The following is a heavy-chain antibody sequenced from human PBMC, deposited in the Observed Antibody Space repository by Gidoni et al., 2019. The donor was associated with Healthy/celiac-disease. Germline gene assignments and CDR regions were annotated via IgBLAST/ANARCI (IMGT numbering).Heavy chain of an antibody. Sequence: QVQLVQSGAEVKKPGSSVKVSCKASGGTFSSYAISWVRQAPGQGREWMGGIIPIFGTANYAQKFQGRVTITADESTSTAYMELSSLRSEDTAVYYCARDQSAYSPFWSGYYPTTWGQGTLVTVSS. J-gene: IGHJ5*02. V-gene: IGHV1-69*01. D-gene: IGHD3-3*01. CDR1: GGTFSSYA. CDR3: ARDQSAYSPFWSGYYPTT. CDR2: IIPIFGTA.